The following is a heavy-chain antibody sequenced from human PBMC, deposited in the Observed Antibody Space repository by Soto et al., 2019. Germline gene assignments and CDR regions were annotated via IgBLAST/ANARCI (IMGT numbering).Heavy chain of an antibody. Sequence: GSLRLSCAASGFTFSSYAMSWVRQAPGKGLEWVSGISASGDNTYYADSVKGRFTISRDNSEKTLYLQMNSLRAEDTAVYYCAKQGVAVVTYGPHHAFGIWGQGTMVTVSS. D-gene: IGHD2-2*01. CDR3: AKQGVAVVTYGPHHAFGI. CDR2: ISASGDNT. J-gene: IGHJ3*02. V-gene: IGHV3-23*01. CDR1: GFTFSSYA.